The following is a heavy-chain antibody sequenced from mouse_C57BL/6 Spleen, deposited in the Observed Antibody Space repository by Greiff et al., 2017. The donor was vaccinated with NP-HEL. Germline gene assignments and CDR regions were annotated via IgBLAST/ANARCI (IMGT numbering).Heavy chain of an antibody. CDR3: ARALYDSFDY. CDR1: GYSITSGYY. J-gene: IGHJ2*01. Sequence: ESGPGLVKPSQSLSLTCSVTGYSITSGYYWNWIRQFPGNKLEWMGYISYDGSNNYNPSLKNRISITRDTSKNQFFLKLNSVTTEDTATYYCARALYDSFDYWGQGTTLTVSS. CDR2: ISYDGSN. V-gene: IGHV3-6*01. D-gene: IGHD2-4*01.